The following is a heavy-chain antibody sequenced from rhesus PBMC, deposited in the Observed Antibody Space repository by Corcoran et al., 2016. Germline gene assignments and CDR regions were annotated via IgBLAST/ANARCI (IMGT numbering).Heavy chain of an antibody. V-gene: IGHV3-14*01. J-gene: IGHJ4*01. Sequence: EVQLVESGGGLAKPGGSLRLSCAASGFTFSSSWMHWVRQAPGKGLEWTLAINSAGSSTYYADSVKGRFTISRENAKNTLYLQMDGLRAEDTAVYYCAGLTSPWGQGVLVTVSS. CDR1: GFTFSSSW. CDR3: AGLTSP. CDR2: INSAGSST.